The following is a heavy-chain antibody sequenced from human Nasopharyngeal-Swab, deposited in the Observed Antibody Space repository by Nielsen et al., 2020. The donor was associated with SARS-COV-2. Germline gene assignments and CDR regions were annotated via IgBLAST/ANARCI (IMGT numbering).Heavy chain of an antibody. V-gene: IGHV5-10-1*01. J-gene: IGHJ5*02. CDR2: IDPSDSYT. D-gene: IGHD5-18*01. Sequence: VRQMPGKGLAWMGRIDPSDSYTNYSPACRGHVTISADKTNSTAYLQRSSLKASDTAMYYSARSDTAMGVGHWGQGTLVTVSS. CDR3: ARSDTAMGVGH.